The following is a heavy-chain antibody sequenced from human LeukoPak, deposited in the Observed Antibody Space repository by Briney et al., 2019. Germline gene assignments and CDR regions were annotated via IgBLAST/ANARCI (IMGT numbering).Heavy chain of an antibody. V-gene: IGHV4-34*01. CDR1: GGSFSGYY. CDR3: ARDLGDYSKGWIWFDP. Sequence: TPSETLSLTCAVYGGSFSGYYWSWIRQPPGKGLEWIGEINHSGSSNYNPSLKSRVTISVDTSKNQFSLKLSSVTAPDTAVYYCARDLGDYSKGWIWFDPWGQGTLVTVSS. J-gene: IGHJ5*02. D-gene: IGHD4-17*01. CDR2: INHSGSS.